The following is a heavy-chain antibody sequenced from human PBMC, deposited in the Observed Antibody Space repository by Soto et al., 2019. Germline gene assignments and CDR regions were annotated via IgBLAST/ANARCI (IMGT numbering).Heavy chain of an antibody. D-gene: IGHD3-10*01. Sequence: QVQLQESGPGLVKPSETLSLTCTVSGGSISSYYWSWIRQPPGKGLEWIGYIYYSGSTNYNPSLKRRVTISVDTSKNRFSLKLSSVTAADTAVYYCARQSVGPYGSGSYFDYWGQGTLVTVSS. CDR1: GGSISSYY. CDR3: ARQSVGPYGSGSYFDY. CDR2: IYYSGST. V-gene: IGHV4-59*08. J-gene: IGHJ4*02.